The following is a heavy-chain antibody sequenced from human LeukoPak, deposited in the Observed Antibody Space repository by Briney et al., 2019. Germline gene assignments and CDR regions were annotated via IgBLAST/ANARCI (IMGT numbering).Heavy chain of an antibody. CDR2: IYYSGST. J-gene: IGHJ3*02. CDR3: ARRVTMVRGVILDAFDI. Sequence: SETLSLTCTVSGGSISSYYWSWIRQPPGKGLEWIGYIYYSGSTNYNPSFKSRVTISVDTSKNQFSLKLSSVTAADTAVYYCARRVTMVRGVILDAFDIWGQGTMVTVSS. CDR1: GGSISSYY. D-gene: IGHD3-10*01. V-gene: IGHV4-59*08.